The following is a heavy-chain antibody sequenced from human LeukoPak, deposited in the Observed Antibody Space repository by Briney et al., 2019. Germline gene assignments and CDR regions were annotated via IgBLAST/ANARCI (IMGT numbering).Heavy chain of an antibody. Sequence: GGSLRLSCAASGFTFSSYAMSWVRQAPGKGLEWVSAISDSGGSTYDADSVKGRFTISRDNSKNTLYLQMNSLRAEDTAVYYCARDPGYSSGWYGGDYWGQGTLVTVSS. CDR1: GFTFSSYA. CDR2: ISDSGGST. J-gene: IGHJ4*02. V-gene: IGHV3-23*01. D-gene: IGHD6-19*01. CDR3: ARDPGYSSGWYGGDY.